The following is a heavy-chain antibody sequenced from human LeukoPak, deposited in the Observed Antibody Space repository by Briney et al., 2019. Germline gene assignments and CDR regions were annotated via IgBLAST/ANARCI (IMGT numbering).Heavy chain of an antibody. CDR1: GFTFNSYA. J-gene: IGHJ4*02. CDR2: ISGSGGRT. Sequence: GGSLRLSCAASGFTFNSYAMSWVRQASGKGLEWVSTISGSGGRTYYTDSVKGRFTISRDNSKNTLYLQMNSLRAEDTAVYYCSKDLPDFFDYWGQGTLVTVSS. V-gene: IGHV3-23*01. CDR3: SKDLPDFFDY.